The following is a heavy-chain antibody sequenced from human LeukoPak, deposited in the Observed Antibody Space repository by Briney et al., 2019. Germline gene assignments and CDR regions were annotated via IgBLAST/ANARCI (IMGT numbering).Heavy chain of an antibody. J-gene: IGHJ5*02. CDR3: ATSRFSGGLGRFDP. Sequence: SETLSLTCAVYGGSFSGYYWSWIRQPPGKGLEWIGEINHSGSTNCNPSLKSRVTISVDTSKNQVSLKLSSVTAADTAVYYCATSRFSGGLGRFDPWGQGTLVTVPS. D-gene: IGHD3-10*01. CDR2: INHSGST. CDR1: GGSFSGYY. V-gene: IGHV4-34*01.